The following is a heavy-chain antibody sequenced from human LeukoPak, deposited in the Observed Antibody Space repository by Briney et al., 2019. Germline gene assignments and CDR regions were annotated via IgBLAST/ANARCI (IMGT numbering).Heavy chain of an antibody. J-gene: IGHJ6*02. V-gene: IGHV3-53*01. D-gene: IGHD1-1*01. CDR3: AKLNDNYYYYGMDV. CDR2: IYAGDST. CDR1: GFTVSSSY. Sequence: GGSLRLSCAASGFTVSSSYISWVRQAPGKGLEWVSVIYAGDSTYYADSVKGRFTISRDNSKNTLYLQMNSLRAEDTAVYYCAKLNDNYYYYGMDVWGQGTTVTVSS.